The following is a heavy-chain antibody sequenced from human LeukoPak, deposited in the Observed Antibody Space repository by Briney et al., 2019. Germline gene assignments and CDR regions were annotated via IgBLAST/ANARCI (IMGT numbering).Heavy chain of an antibody. V-gene: IGHV4-59*02. CDR3: ARRGYCGGDCYSFDY. Sequence: SETLSLTCTVSGGSVNSYSLNWIRQSPGKALEWIGYISYSGSTNYNPSLSSRVTISVDTSKNQFSLDLRSVTAADTAVYFCARRGYCGGDCYSFDYWGQGTLVTVSS. CDR2: ISYSGST. J-gene: IGHJ4*02. CDR1: GGSVNSYS. D-gene: IGHD2-21*02.